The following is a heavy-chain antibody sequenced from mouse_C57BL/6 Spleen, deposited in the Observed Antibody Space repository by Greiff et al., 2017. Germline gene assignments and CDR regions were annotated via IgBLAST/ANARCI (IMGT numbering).Heavy chain of an antibody. CDR1: GFTFSDYA. J-gene: IGHJ3*01. Sequence: EVQLVESGGGLVKPGGSLKLSCAASGFTFSDYAMHWVRQAPEKGLEWVAYISSGSSTIYYADTVKGRFTISRDNAKNTLFLQMNSLRSEATAMYYCSREYYDYESWFAYWGQGTLVTVSA. CDR2: ISSGSSTI. D-gene: IGHD2-4*01. CDR3: SREYYDYESWFAY. V-gene: IGHV5-17*01.